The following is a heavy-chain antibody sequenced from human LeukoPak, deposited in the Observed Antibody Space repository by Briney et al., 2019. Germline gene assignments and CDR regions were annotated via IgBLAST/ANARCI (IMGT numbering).Heavy chain of an antibody. Sequence: GGSLRLSCAASGFTFSSYAMTWVRQAPGKGLEWVSAISGSGGSTYYADSVKGRFTISRDNSKNTLYLQMNSLRAEDTAVYYCARERGSSGYYSNYYMDVWGKGTTVTISS. CDR1: GFTFSSYA. J-gene: IGHJ6*03. CDR3: ARERGSSGYYSNYYMDV. V-gene: IGHV3-23*01. D-gene: IGHD3-22*01. CDR2: ISGSGGST.